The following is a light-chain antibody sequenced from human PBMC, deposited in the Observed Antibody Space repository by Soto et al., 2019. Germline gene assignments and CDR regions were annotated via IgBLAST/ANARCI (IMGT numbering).Light chain of an antibody. V-gene: IGKV3-11*01. Sequence: EIVLTQSPDTLSLSPGERATLSCRASQNVSSYFAWYQQKPGQTPRLLIYDASHRATGIPARFSGSGSGTDFTLTISSLEADDCASYYCQQRANWPVTFGQGTRVDIK. CDR2: DAS. CDR3: QQRANWPVT. J-gene: IGKJ1*01. CDR1: QNVSSY.